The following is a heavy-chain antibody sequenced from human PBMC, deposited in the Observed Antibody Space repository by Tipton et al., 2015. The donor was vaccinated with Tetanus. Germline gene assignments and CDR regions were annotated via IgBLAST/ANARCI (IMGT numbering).Heavy chain of an antibody. V-gene: IGHV3-74*01. CDR3: AKVSPYQPLLTYIDY. D-gene: IGHD2-2*01. J-gene: IGHJ4*02. CDR2: ISRDGSRT. Sequence: SLRLSCAVSGFSFSSYWMHWVRQAPGKGLVWVSRISRDGSRTTYADSVKGRFTISRDNSKNTLYLQMNSLRAEDTAVYYCAKVSPYQPLLTYIDYWGQGTLVTVSS. CDR1: GFSFSSYW.